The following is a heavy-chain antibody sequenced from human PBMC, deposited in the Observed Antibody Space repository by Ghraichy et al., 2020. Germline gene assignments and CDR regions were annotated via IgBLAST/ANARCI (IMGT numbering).Heavy chain of an antibody. V-gene: IGHV3-23*01. Sequence: GGSLRLSCAASGFTFNSYAMSWVRQAPGTGLEWVSAISGSGGSTYYADSVKGRFTISRDNSKNTLYLQMNSRRAEDTAVYYCAKTSPTVTNYFDYWGQGTLVTVSS. CDR3: AKTSPTVTNYFDY. CDR1: GFTFNSYA. J-gene: IGHJ4*02. D-gene: IGHD4-11*01. CDR2: ISGSGGST.